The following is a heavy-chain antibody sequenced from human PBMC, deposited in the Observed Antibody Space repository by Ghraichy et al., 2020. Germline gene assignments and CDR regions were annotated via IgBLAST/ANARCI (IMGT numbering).Heavy chain of an antibody. CDR2: INHSGST. CDR1: GDSIISTNW. Sequence: SETLSLTCTVSGDSIISTNWWSWVRQPPGKGLEWIGGINHSGSTDYNPSLKSRITISVDKSKNQFSLKLTSVTAADTAVYYCARDLVDYYYFGMDVWGPGTTVTVSA. CDR3: ARDLVDYYYFGMDV. D-gene: IGHD3-10*01. V-gene: IGHV4-4*02. J-gene: IGHJ6*01.